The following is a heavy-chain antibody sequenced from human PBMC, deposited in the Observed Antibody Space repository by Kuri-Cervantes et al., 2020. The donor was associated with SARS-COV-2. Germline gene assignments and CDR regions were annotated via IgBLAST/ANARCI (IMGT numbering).Heavy chain of an antibody. Sequence: ASVKVSCKASGYTFTSYATHWVRQAPGQRLEWMGWINAGNGNTKYSQKFQGRVTMTTDTSTSTAYMELRSLRSDDTAVYYCARGDYGDFDYWGQGTLVTVSS. J-gene: IGHJ4*02. D-gene: IGHD4-17*01. CDR1: GYTFTSYA. V-gene: IGHV1-3*01. CDR2: INAGNGNT. CDR3: ARGDYGDFDY.